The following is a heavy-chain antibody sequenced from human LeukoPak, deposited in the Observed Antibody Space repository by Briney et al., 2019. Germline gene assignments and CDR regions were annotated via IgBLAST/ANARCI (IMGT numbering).Heavy chain of an antibody. CDR2: IYPDDSDT. D-gene: IGHD4-11*01. V-gene: IGHV5-51*01. Sequence: GESLKISCKGSGYSFTRYWIGWVRQMPGKGLEWMGIIYPDDSDTRYRPSFQGQVTISADKSISTAYLQWSSLKASDTAMYYCARQAVDYSNYVGWFDPWGQGTLVTVSS. J-gene: IGHJ5*02. CDR1: GYSFTRYW. CDR3: ARQAVDYSNYVGWFDP.